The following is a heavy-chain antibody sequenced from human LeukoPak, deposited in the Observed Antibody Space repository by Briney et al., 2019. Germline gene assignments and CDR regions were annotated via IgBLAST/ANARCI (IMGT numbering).Heavy chain of an antibody. D-gene: IGHD6-6*01. CDR3: ARDIGRRKQLVRDNWFDP. CDR1: GGSISSYY. Sequence: SETLSLTCTVSGGSISSYYWSWIRQPPGKGLEWIGYIYYSGSTNYNPSLKSRVTISVDTSKNQFSLKLSSVTAADTAVYYCARDIGRRKQLVRDNWFDPWGQGTLVTVSS. V-gene: IGHV4-59*01. CDR2: IYYSGST. J-gene: IGHJ5*02.